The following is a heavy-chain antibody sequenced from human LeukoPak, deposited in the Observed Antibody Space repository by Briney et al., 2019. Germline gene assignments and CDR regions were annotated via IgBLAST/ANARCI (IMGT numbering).Heavy chain of an antibody. Sequence: PWGSLRLSCAASGFTFSNAWMSWVRQAPGQGLEWVGRIKSKTDGGTTYYASPVKGRSTFSGNDSKNTLYQQMYSLKTETTADDYCTTEDSRVPAARPGYSAFDIWGQGKMVTVSS. D-gene: IGHD6-6*01. CDR1: GFTFSNAW. J-gene: IGHJ3*02. V-gene: IGHV3-15*01. CDR2: IKSKTDGGTT. CDR3: TTEDSRVPAARPGYSAFDI.